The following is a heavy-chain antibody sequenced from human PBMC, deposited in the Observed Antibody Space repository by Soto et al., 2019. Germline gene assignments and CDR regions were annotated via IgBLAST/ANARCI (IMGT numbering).Heavy chain of an antibody. Sequence: QPGGSLRLSCTASGFTFGDYAMSWVRQAPWKGLEWVGFIRRKAYGGTTEYAASVKGIFTISRDDSKNIAYLQMNSLKTEDTAVYYCTSLDFWSGSYYYYYYGMDVWGQGTTVTVSS. J-gene: IGHJ6*02. CDR1: GFTFGDYA. CDR2: IRRKAYGGTT. V-gene: IGHV3-49*04. D-gene: IGHD3-3*01. CDR3: TSLDFWSGSYYYYYYGMDV.